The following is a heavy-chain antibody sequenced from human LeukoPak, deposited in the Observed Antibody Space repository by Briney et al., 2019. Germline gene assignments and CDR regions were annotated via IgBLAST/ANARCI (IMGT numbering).Heavy chain of an antibody. CDR3: ARGPPAAYYYYYYYMDV. D-gene: IGHD6-25*01. CDR1: GGSFSGYY. J-gene: IGHJ6*03. Sequence: SETLSLTCAVYGGSFSGYYWSWIRQPPGKGLEWIGEINHSGSTNYNPSLKSRVTISVDTSKNQFSLKLSSVTAADTAVYYCARGPPAAYYYYYYYMDVWGEGTTVTVSS. V-gene: IGHV4-34*01. CDR2: INHSGST.